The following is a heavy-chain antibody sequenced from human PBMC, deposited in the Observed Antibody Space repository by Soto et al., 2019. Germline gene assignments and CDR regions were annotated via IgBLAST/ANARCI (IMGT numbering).Heavy chain of an antibody. CDR1: GFTFSSYG. V-gene: IGHV3-23*01. CDR3: VGSSVLFPVYYYYGMDV. CDR2: ISGSGGST. D-gene: IGHD6-6*01. J-gene: IGHJ6*02. Sequence: GGSLRLSCAASGFTFSSYGMHWVRQAPGKGLEWVSAISGSGGSTYYADSVKCRFTISRDNSKNTLYLQMNSLRAEDTAVYYCVGSSVLFPVYYYYGMDVWGQGTTVTVSS.